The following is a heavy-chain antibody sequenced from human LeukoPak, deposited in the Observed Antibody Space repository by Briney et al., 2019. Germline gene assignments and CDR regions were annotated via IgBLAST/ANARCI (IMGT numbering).Heavy chain of an antibody. CDR3: AKEYTGTFSPFPSYFDN. Sequence: GGSLRLSCAASGFTFSRYAMSWVRQAPGKGLEWVSSITRDGGTIHYTESVKGRFTISRDNSKNTLYLQMNSLRAEDTAIYYCAKEYTGTFSPFPSYFDNWGQGTLVTVSS. D-gene: IGHD1-26*01. CDR2: ITRDGGTI. V-gene: IGHV3-23*01. CDR1: GFTFSRYA. J-gene: IGHJ4*02.